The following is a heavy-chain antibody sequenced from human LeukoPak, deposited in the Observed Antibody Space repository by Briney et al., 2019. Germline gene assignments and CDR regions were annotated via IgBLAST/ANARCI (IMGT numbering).Heavy chain of an antibody. Sequence: ASVKVSCKASGYTFTGYYMHCVRQAPGQGLECRGWINPNSGGTNYAQKFQGRVNMPRDKSMSTSFMELSRLRSDDTAVYYCARVTSRDGYNSPFDYWGQGTLVTVSS. CDR3: ARVTSRDGYNSPFDY. J-gene: IGHJ4*02. D-gene: IGHD5-24*01. CDR2: INPNSGGT. CDR1: GYTFTGYY. V-gene: IGHV1-2*02.